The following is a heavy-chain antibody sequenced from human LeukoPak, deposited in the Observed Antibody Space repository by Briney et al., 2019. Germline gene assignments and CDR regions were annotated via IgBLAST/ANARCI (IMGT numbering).Heavy chain of an antibody. D-gene: IGHD2-2*01. CDR1: GFTFSNYN. J-gene: IGHJ5*02. CDR2: ISSSSSYI. Sequence: GGSLRLSCAASGFTFSNYNMNWVRQAPGKGLEWVSSISSSSSYIYYADSVKGRFTISRDNAKNSLYLQMNSLRAEDTAVYYCARGYCSSTSCYSISRNWFDPWGQGTLVTVSS. CDR3: ARGYCSSTSCYSISRNWFDP. V-gene: IGHV3-21*01.